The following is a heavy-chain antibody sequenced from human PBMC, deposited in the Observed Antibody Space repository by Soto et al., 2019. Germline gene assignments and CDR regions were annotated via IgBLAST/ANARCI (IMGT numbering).Heavy chain of an antibody. CDR2: ININGGGI. J-gene: IGHJ2*01. D-gene: IGHD6-19*01. CDR3: AKVSSGWYNNPPYWYFDL. V-gene: IGHV3-23*01. Sequence: EVQLLESGGGAIQPGGSLRLSCAASGFTFSSYAMTWVRQAPGKGLEWVSSININGGGIHYADSVKGRFTISRDNSKNTLDLQMNSLRAEDTALYFCAKVSSGWYNNPPYWYFDLWGRGTLVTVSS. CDR1: GFTFSSYA.